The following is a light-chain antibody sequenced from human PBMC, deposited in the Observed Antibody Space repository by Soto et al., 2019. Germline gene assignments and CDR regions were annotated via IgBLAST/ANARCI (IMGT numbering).Light chain of an antibody. CDR1: QGINNY. V-gene: IGKV1-33*01. Sequence: DIQMTQSPSSLSASVGDRVTITCQASQGINNYLNWYQQKPGKPPKLLIYDASNLEAGVPSRFSGSGSGTDFTFSITSLQPEYVATYYCQQYESLSPRFGPGTTVEIK. CDR2: DAS. J-gene: IGKJ3*01. CDR3: QQYESLSPR.